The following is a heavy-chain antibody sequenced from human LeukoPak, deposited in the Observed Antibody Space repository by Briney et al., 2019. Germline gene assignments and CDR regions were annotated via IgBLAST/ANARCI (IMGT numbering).Heavy chain of an antibody. D-gene: IGHD2-15*01. CDR3: AKGVTVVVVAATPVDY. CDR1: GFTFSSYG. V-gene: IGHV3-30*18. Sequence: GRSLRLSCAASGFTFSSYGMHWVRQAPGKGLEWVAVISYDGSNKYYADSAKGRFTISRDNSKNTLYLQMNSLRAEDTAVYYCAKGVTVVVVAATPVDYWGQGTLVTVSS. CDR2: ISYDGSNK. J-gene: IGHJ4*02.